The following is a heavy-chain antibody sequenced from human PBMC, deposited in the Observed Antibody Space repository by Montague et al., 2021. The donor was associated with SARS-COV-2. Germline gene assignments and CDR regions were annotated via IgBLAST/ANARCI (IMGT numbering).Heavy chain of an antibody. CDR2: ISYDGSNK. J-gene: IGHJ6*03. V-gene: IGHV3-30-3*01. Sequence: SLRLSCAASGFTSSSYAMHWVRRAPGKGLEWVAVISYDGSNKYYADSVKGRFTISRDNSKNTLYLQMNSLRAEDTAVYYCASSLLWFGESYYMDVWGKGTTVTVSS. CDR1: GFTSSSYA. D-gene: IGHD3-10*01. CDR3: ASSLLWFGESYYMDV.